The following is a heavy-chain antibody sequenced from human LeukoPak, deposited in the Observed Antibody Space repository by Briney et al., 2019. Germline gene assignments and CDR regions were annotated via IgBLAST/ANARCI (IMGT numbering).Heavy chain of an antibody. CDR1: GFTFSSYG. J-gene: IGHJ4*02. V-gene: IGHV3-30*18. CDR3: AKGTEWELLAAPIDY. Sequence: GRSLRLSCAASGFTFSSYGMHWVRQAPGKGLEWVAVISYDGSNKYYADSVKGRFTIPRDNSKNTLYLQMNSLRAEDTAVYYCAKGTEWELLAAPIDYWGQGTLVTVSS. CDR2: ISYDGSNK. D-gene: IGHD1-26*01.